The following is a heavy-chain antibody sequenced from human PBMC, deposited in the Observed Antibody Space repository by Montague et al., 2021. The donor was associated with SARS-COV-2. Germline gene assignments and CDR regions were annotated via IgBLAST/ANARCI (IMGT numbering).Heavy chain of an antibody. CDR3: ARAPLHFDGFDY. V-gene: IGHV4-34*01. CDR1: GGFLTNHY. CDR2: VNQSGRTT. D-gene: IGHD3-9*01. J-gene: IGHJ4*02. Sequence: SETLSLTCAVYGGFLTNHYWTWVRQPPGNGLEWVGEVNQSGRTTXYNPSLRSRVTISVDRSNNQVSLTLESVTAADTAVYYCARAPLHFDGFDYWGQGSLVTVSS.